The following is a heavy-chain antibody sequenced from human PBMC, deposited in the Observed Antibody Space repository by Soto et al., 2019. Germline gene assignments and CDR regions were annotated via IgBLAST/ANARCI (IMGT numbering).Heavy chain of an antibody. CDR3: ARSLIIITMIVVENWDYGMDV. J-gene: IGHJ6*02. V-gene: IGHV4-39*01. Sequence: QLQLQESGPGLVKPSETLSLTCTVSGGSISSSSYYWGWIRQPPGKGLEWIGSIYYSGSTYYNPSLRSRVTISVDTSKNQFSLKLSSVTAADTAVYYCARSLIIITMIVVENWDYGMDVWGQGTTVTVSS. CDR1: GGSISSSSYY. D-gene: IGHD3-22*01. CDR2: IYYSGST.